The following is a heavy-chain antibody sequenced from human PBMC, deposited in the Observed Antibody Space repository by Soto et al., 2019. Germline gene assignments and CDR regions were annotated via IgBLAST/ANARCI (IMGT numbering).Heavy chain of an antibody. CDR3: ASGDYDFWSGPGGGMDV. CDR1: GGTFSSYA. V-gene: IGHV1-69*12. Sequence: QVQLVQSGAEVKKPGSSVKVSCKASGGTFSSYAISWVRQASGQGLEWMGGIIPIFGTANYAQKFQGRVTITADESTSTAYTELSSLRSEDTAVYYCASGDYDFWSGPGGGMDVWGQGTTVTVSS. D-gene: IGHD3-3*01. J-gene: IGHJ6*02. CDR2: IIPIFGTA.